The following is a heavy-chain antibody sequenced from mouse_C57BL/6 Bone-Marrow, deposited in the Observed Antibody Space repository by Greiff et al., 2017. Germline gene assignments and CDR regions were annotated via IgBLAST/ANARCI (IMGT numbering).Heavy chain of an antibody. D-gene: IGHD2-4*01. CDR3: ARGGGLRFDY. CDR1: GYTFTSYW. V-gene: IGHV1-69*01. J-gene: IGHJ2*01. CDR2: IDPSDSYT. Sequence: VQRVESGAELVMPGASVKLSCKASGYTFTSYWMHWVKQRPGQGLEWIGEIDPSDSYTNYNQKFKGKSTLTEDKSSSTAYMQLSSLTSEDSAVYYCARGGGLRFDYWGQGTTLTVSS.